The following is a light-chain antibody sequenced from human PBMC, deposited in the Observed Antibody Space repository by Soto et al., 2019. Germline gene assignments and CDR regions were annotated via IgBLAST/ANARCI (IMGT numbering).Light chain of an antibody. Sequence: EIVLTQSPGTLSLSPGERATLSCRASQTVTSSYLAWYQQKPGQAPRLLIYGASTRATGIPDRFSGSGSGADFTLTSSRLEHEDFVVYYCQQYGSSPPTFGPGTKVDIK. CDR3: QQYGSSPPT. CDR1: QTVTSSY. V-gene: IGKV3-20*01. J-gene: IGKJ3*01. CDR2: GAS.